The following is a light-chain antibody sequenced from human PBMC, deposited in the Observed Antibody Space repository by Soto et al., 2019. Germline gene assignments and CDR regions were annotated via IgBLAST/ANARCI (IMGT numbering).Light chain of an antibody. CDR1: SSDVGDYNY. Sequence: QSALTQPASVSGSPGQSITISCTGTSSDVGDYNYVSWYQEHPGKAPKLMIYDVSNRPSGVSNRFSGSKSRSTASLTISGLQAEDEADYYCSSYTSSTTRVFGTGTKLTVL. CDR3: SSYTSSTTRV. CDR2: DVS. J-gene: IGLJ1*01. V-gene: IGLV2-14*01.